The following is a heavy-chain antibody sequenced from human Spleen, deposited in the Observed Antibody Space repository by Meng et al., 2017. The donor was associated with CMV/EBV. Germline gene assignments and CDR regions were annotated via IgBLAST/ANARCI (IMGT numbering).Heavy chain of an antibody. V-gene: IGHV1-8*01. CDR2: MNPNTGNT. Sequence: ASVKVSCKASGYTFNSSDINWVRQATGQGLEWMGWMNPNTGNTGYAQKFQGRVTMTRDTSISTAYMELSRLRSDDTAVYYCAREIRGYYDILTGTSTYYYYYGMDVWGQGTTVTVSS. J-gene: IGHJ6*02. D-gene: IGHD3-9*01. CDR3: AREIRGYYDILTGTSTYYYYYGMDV. CDR1: GYTFNSSD.